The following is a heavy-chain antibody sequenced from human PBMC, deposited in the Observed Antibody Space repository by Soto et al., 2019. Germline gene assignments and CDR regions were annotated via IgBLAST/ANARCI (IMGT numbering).Heavy chain of an antibody. V-gene: IGHV1-69*06. D-gene: IGHD3-3*01. CDR3: ARASRDYDFWSGLASYYYYGMDG. CDR2: IIPIFGTA. J-gene: IGHJ6*02. Sequence: QVQLVQSGAEVKKPGSSVKVSCKASGGTFSSYAISWVRQAPGQGLEWMGGIIPIFGTANYAQKFQGRVTITADKATRTAYMELSSLRSEDTAVYYCARASRDYDFWSGLASYYYYGMDGWGQGTTVTVSS. CDR1: GGTFSSYA.